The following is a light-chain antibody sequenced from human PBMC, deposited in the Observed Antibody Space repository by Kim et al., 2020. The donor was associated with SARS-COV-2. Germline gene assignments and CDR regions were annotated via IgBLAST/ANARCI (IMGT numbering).Light chain of an antibody. CDR1: SPNIGSNY. V-gene: IGLV1-47*01. Sequence: GRRVTISCSGSSPNIGSNYVYWYQQLPGTAPKLLIYRNNQRPSGVPDRFSGSESGTSASLAISGLRSEDEADYYCAVWDDSLSGVVFGGGTQLTVL. CDR2: RNN. J-gene: IGLJ2*01. CDR3: AVWDDSLSGVV.